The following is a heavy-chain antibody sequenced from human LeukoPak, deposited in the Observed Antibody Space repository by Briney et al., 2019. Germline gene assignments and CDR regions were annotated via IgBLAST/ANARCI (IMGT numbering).Heavy chain of an antibody. CDR3: QAWNDYYDSSGHGSEGMDV. CDR1: GGSISSSSYY. CDR2: IYYSGST. Sequence: SETLSLTCTVSGGSISSSSYYWGWIRQPPGKGLEWIGSIYYSGSTYYNPSLKGRVTISVDTSKNQFSLKLSSVTAADTAVYYCQAWNDYYDSSGHGSEGMDVWGQGTTVTVSS. V-gene: IGHV4-39*07. J-gene: IGHJ6*02. D-gene: IGHD3-22*01.